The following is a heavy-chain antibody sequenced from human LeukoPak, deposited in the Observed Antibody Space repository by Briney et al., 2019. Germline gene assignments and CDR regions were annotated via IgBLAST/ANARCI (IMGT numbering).Heavy chain of an antibody. CDR1: GFTFSSYA. J-gene: IGHJ6*04. V-gene: IGHV3-11*01. CDR3: ARDPRYCSSTSCYPNPLGIV. Sequence: GGSLRLSCAASGFTFSSYAMSWIRQAPGKGLEWVSYISSSGSTIYYADSVKGRFTISRDNAKNSLYLQMNSLRAEDTAVYYCARDPRYCSSTSCYPNPLGIVWGKGTTVTVSS. CDR2: ISSSGSTI. D-gene: IGHD2-2*01.